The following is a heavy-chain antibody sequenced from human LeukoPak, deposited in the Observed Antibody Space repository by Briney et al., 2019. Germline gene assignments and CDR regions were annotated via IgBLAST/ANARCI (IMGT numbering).Heavy chain of an antibody. CDR3: AKDRGSYYYFDY. Sequence: GGSLRLSCAASGFTFSGYAMHWVRQAPGKGLEWVAVISYDGSNKYYADSVKGRFTISRDNSKNTLYLQMNSLRAEDTAVYYCAKDRGSYYYFDYRGQGTLVTVSS. V-gene: IGHV3-30*04. J-gene: IGHJ4*02. D-gene: IGHD1-26*01. CDR2: ISYDGSNK. CDR1: GFTFSGYA.